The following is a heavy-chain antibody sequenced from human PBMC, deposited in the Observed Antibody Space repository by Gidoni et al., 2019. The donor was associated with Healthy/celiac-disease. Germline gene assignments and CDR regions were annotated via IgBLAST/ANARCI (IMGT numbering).Heavy chain of an antibody. CDR3: ASVLGGNLGAFDI. V-gene: IGHV1-2*04. CDR2: INHNRGGT. Sequence: QVQLVQSAAEVTKPGASVKVSCKASVSTFTGYYRHWVRQAPGQGLEWMGWINHNRGGTYYAQKFKGWVNMTRDTSISTDYMELSRLRADDTAVYYCASVLGGNLGAFDIWGQGTMVTVSS. J-gene: IGHJ3*02. CDR1: VSTFTGYY. D-gene: IGHD2-21*02.